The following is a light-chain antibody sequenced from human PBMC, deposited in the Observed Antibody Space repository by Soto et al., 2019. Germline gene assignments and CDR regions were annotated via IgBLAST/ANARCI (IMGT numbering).Light chain of an antibody. CDR2: AAS. CDR3: HQSYNTPLT. CDR1: QSISNY. Sequence: DIQMTQSPSSLSASVGDRVTITCRASQSISNYLNWYQQKPGKAPKLLIYAASSLQSGVPSRFSGSGSGTDFTLTISSLQPEDFATYYCHQSYNTPLTFGGGTKVEIK. V-gene: IGKV1-39*01. J-gene: IGKJ4*01.